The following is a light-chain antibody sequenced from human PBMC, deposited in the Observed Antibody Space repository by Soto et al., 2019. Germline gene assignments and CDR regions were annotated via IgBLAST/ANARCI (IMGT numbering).Light chain of an antibody. V-gene: IGKV1-5*01. CDR2: DAS. CDR3: QQYNSDSRT. Sequence: DIQMTQSPSTLSASVVDRVTITCRASQIINYWLAWYQQKPGKAPNLLIYDASILETGVPSRFSGSGSGTEFTLTISSLQPDDFATYFCQQYNSDSRTFGQGTKVDIK. J-gene: IGKJ1*01. CDR1: QIINYW.